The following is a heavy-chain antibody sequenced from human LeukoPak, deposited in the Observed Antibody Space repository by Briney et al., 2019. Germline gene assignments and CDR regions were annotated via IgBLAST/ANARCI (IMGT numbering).Heavy chain of an antibody. V-gene: IGHV3-30*18. D-gene: IGHD2-2*01. CDR2: ISYGGSNR. J-gene: IGHJ4*02. CDR1: GFTFSSSD. CDR3: AKDLQGHYALDY. Sequence: GGSLRLSCAASGFTFSSSDLHWVRQAPGKGLEWVAVISYGGSNRYYADSVKGRSTISRDNSKNTLYLQMNSLRTENTAVYYCAKDLQGHYALDYWGQGTLVTVSS.